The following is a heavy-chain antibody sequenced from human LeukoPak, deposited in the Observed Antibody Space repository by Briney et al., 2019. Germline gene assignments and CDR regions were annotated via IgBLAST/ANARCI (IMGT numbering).Heavy chain of an antibody. CDR3: ARDHHRRLYDSQARDTFDI. V-gene: IGHV3-7*01. CDR2: IKQDGSEI. J-gene: IGHJ3*02. D-gene: IGHD3-22*01. CDR1: GFTFRNYW. Sequence: GGSLRLSCAASGFTFRNYWMNWVRQAPGKGLEWVANIKQDGSEIYYVDSVKGRFSISRDNAKNSLYLQMNSLRAEDTAVYYCARDHHRRLYDSQARDTFDIWGQGTLVTVSS.